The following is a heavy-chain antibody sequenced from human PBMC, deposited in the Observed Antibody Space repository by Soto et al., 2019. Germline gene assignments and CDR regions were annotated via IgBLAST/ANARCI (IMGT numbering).Heavy chain of an antibody. CDR3: VSHRNYIVVSGSFFDY. V-gene: IGHV4-59*08. CDR2: IYYSGST. J-gene: IGHJ4*02. D-gene: IGHD6-19*01. CDR1: GGSISSYY. Sequence: SATLSLTCTVSGGSISSYYWSWIRQPPGKGLEWIGYIYYSGSTNYNPSLKSRVTISGDTSKNQFSLKLTSVTAADTAVYFCVSHRNYIVVSGSFFDYWSQGTLVTVSS.